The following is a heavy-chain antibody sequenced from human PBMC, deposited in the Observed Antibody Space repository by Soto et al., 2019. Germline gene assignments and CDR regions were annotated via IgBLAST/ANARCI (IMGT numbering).Heavy chain of an antibody. CDR3: ARDPVGATPGALGDY. J-gene: IGHJ4*02. CDR1: GFTFDDYG. V-gene: IGHV3-20*04. D-gene: IGHD1-26*01. Sequence: GGSLRLSCAASGFTFDDYGMSWVRQAPGKGLEWVSGINWNGGSTGYADSVKGRFTISRDNAKNSLYLQMNSLRAEDTALYYCARDPVGATPGALGDYWGQGTLVTVSS. CDR2: INWNGGST.